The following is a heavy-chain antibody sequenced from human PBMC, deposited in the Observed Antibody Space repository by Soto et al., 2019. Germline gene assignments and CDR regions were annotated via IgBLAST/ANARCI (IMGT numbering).Heavy chain of an antibody. J-gene: IGHJ6*02. CDR2: MNPNSGNT. CDR3: ARGGGRYSSSWYPSAYYYYYYGMDV. Sequence: ASVKVSCKASGYTFTSYDINWVRQATGQGLEWMGWMNPNSGNTGYAQKFQGRVTMTRNTSISTAYMELSSLRSEDTAMYYCARGGGRYSSSWYPSAYYYYYYGMDVWGQGTTVTVSS. CDR1: GYTFTSYD. D-gene: IGHD6-13*01. V-gene: IGHV1-8*01.